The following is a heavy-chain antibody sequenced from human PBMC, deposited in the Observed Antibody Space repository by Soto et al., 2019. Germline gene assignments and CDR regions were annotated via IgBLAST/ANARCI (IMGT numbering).Heavy chain of an antibody. D-gene: IGHD6-19*01. CDR3: ATGPIAVADTHDAFDT. CDR2: ISSTSGYI. J-gene: IGHJ3*02. CDR1: GFTFSAYS. V-gene: IGHV3-21*01. Sequence: GGSLRLSCAASGFTFSAYSMNWVRQAPGKGLEWVSSISSTSGYISYADSVKGRFTISRDNARNSLYLQMNSLRAEDTAVYYCATGPIAVADTHDAFDTWGQGTMVTVSS.